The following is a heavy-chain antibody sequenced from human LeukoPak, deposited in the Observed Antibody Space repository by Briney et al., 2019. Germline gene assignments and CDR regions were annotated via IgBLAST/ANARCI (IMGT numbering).Heavy chain of an antibody. D-gene: IGHD2-15*01. CDR3: ARQEWGQLLVFDY. Sequence: PSETLSLTCTVSGGSISIYYWSWIRQPPGKGLEWIGYIYYSGSTNYNPSLKSRVTISVDTSKNQFSLKLSSVTAADTAVYYCARQEWGQLLVFDYWGQGTLVTVSS. CDR2: IYYSGST. CDR1: GGSISIYY. J-gene: IGHJ4*02. V-gene: IGHV4-59*08.